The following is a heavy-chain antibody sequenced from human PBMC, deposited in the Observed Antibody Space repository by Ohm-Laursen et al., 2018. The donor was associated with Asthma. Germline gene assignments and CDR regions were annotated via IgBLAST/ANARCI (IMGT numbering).Heavy chain of an antibody. CDR2: ITTGSSTI. Sequence: SLRLSCAASGFTFSNYNMIWVRQAPGKGLDWVSSITTGSSTIYYADSVRGRFTISRDNAKHSLYLQMKSLRDEDTAVYYCARDYMATSDYWGQGTLVTVSS. D-gene: IGHD5-24*01. V-gene: IGHV3-48*02. CDR3: ARDYMATSDY. J-gene: IGHJ4*02. CDR1: GFTFSNYN.